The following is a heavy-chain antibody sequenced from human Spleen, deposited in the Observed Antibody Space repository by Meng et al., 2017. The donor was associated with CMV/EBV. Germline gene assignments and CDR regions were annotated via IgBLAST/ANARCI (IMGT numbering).Heavy chain of an antibody. Sequence: LSLTCAASGFTFDHYAMHWVRQAPGKGLEWVSGISWDSGSTGYAESVKGRFTISRDNAKNSLYLQMNSLRADDLALYYCTRGPSSSWYEQPSDYWGQGTLVTVS. V-gene: IGHV3-9*03. CDR1: GFTFDHYA. CDR2: ISWDSGST. J-gene: IGHJ4*02. CDR3: TRGPSSSWYEQPSDY. D-gene: IGHD6-13*01.